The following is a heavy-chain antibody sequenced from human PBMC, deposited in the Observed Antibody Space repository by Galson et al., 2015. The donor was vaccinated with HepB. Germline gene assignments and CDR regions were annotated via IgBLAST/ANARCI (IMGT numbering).Heavy chain of an antibody. D-gene: IGHD6-13*01. CDR3: ARDRFWGYSSSYDAFDI. Sequence: SVKVSCKASGYTFTSYGISWVRQAPGQGLEWMGWISAYNGNTNYAQKLQGRVTMTTDTSTSTAYMELRSLRSDDTAVYYCARDRFWGYSSSYDAFDIWGQGTMVTVSS. CDR1: GYTFTSYG. J-gene: IGHJ3*02. CDR2: ISAYNGNT. V-gene: IGHV1-18*04.